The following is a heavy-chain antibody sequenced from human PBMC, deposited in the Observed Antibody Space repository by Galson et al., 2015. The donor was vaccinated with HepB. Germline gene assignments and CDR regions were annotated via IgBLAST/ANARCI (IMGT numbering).Heavy chain of an antibody. J-gene: IGHJ4*02. CDR2: IMPVLHLV. CDR1: GFTFSNYA. D-gene: IGHD2-2*01. CDR3: ARRPRGYSSSYFDY. Sequence: SVKVSCKASGFTFSNYAFSWVRQAPGQGLEWMGRIMPVLHLVNYAHKLQYRVTITADISTTTVYMELSSLRSEDTAIYYCARRPRGYSSSYFDYWGQGTLVTVSS. V-gene: IGHV1-69*04.